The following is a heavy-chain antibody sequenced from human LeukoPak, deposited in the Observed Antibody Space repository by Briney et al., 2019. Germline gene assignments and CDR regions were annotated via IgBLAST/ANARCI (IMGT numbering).Heavy chain of an antibody. Sequence: ASVKVSCKASGGTFSSYAISWVRQAPGQGLGWMGGIIPIFGTANYAQKFQGRVTITTDESTSTAYMELSSLRSEDTAVYYCARDATPPIAAAGKNWFDPWGQGTLVTVSS. CDR3: ARDATPPIAAAGKNWFDP. J-gene: IGHJ5*02. CDR2: IIPIFGTA. V-gene: IGHV1-69*05. CDR1: GGTFSSYA. D-gene: IGHD6-13*01.